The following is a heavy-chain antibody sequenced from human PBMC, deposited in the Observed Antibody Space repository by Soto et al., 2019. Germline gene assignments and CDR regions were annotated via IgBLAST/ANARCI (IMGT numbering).Heavy chain of an antibody. Sequence: QVQLQESGPGLVKPSETLSLTCTVSGGSISSYYWSWIRQPPGKGLEWIGYIYYSGSTNYNPSLMTRVTISVDTSTNQSSPKLGSVPDADTAVYYCARGIVVVVDAIGWFDPRGQGTLVTASS. CDR1: GGSISSYY. CDR2: IYYSGST. V-gene: IGHV4-59*01. CDR3: ARGIVVVVDAIGWFDP. J-gene: IGHJ5*02. D-gene: IGHD2-15*01.